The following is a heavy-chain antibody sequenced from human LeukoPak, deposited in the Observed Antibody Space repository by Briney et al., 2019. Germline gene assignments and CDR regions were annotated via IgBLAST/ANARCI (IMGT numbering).Heavy chain of an antibody. CDR1: GFTFSSYA. D-gene: IGHD6-13*01. J-gene: IGHJ4*02. Sequence: GGSLRLSCAASGFTFSSYAMHWVRQAPGKGLEYVSAISSNGGSTYYANSVKGRFTISRDNSKNTLYLQMGSLRAEDMAVYYCATDIAAARLFDYWGQGTLVTVCS. V-gene: IGHV3-64*01. CDR2: ISSNGGST. CDR3: ATDIAAARLFDY.